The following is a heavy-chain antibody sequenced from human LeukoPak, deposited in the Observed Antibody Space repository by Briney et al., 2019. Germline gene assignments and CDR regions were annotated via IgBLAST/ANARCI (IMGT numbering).Heavy chain of an antibody. CDR2: ISSSSSTI. J-gene: IGHJ4*02. CDR1: GFTFSSYS. V-gene: IGHV3-48*01. CDR3: ATSIYCSSTSCRDY. Sequence: GGSLRLSCAASGFTFSSYSMNWVRQAPGKGLEWVSYISSSSSTIYYADSVKGRFTISRDNAKNSLYLQMNSLRAEDTAVYYCATSIYCSSTSCRDYWGQGTLVTVSS. D-gene: IGHD2-2*01.